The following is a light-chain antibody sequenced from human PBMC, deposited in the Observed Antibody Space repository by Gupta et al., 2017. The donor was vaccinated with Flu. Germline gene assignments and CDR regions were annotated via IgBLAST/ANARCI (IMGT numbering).Light chain of an antibody. J-gene: IGLJ2*01. CDR3: QSADSSGTPFVV. Sequence: SYELTQPPSVSVSPGQTARITCSGDALPKQYAYWYQQKPGQAPVLVIYKDSERPSGIPERFSCSSSGTTVTLTISGVQAEDEADYYCQSADSSGTPFVVFGGGTKLTVL. V-gene: IGLV3-25*02. CDR2: KDS. CDR1: ALPKQY.